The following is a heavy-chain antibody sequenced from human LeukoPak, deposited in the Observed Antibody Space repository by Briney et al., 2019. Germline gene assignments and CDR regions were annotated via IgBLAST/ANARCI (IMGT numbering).Heavy chain of an antibody. CDR1: GGSFSGYY. CDR2: INHSGST. Sequence: SETLSLTCAVYGGSFSGYYWSWIRQPPGKGLEWIGEINHSGSTNYNPSLKSRVTISVDTSKNQFSLKLSSVTAADTAVYYCARDVRGVTPWYFDLWGRGTLVTVSS. D-gene: IGHD3-10*01. V-gene: IGHV4-34*01. J-gene: IGHJ2*01. CDR3: ARDVRGVTPWYFDL.